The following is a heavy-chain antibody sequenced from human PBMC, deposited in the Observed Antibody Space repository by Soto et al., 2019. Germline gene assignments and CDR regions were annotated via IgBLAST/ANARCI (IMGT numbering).Heavy chain of an antibody. Sequence: ASVKVSCKASGYTFTGYYMHWVRQAPGQGLEWMGWINPNSGGTNYAQKFQGWVTMTRDTSISTAYMELSRLRSDDTAVYYCARAKPKSAGLLDFYYYYGMDVWGQGTTVTVSS. J-gene: IGHJ6*02. CDR1: GYTFTGYY. D-gene: IGHD6-13*01. CDR3: ARAKPKSAGLLDFYYYYGMDV. V-gene: IGHV1-2*04. CDR2: INPNSGGT.